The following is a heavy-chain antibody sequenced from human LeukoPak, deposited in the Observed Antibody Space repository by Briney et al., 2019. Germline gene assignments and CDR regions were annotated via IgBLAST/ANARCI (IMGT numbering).Heavy chain of an antibody. V-gene: IGHV4-59*01. CDR1: GGSISSYY. CDR3: ARAPSDLCGGDCLDAFDI. J-gene: IGHJ3*02. D-gene: IGHD2-21*02. CDR2: IYYSGST. Sequence: SETLSLTCTVSGGSISSYYWSWIRQPPGKGLEWIGYIYYSGSTNYNPSLKSRVTISVDTSKNQFSLKLSSVTAADTAVYYCARAPSDLCGGDCLDAFDIWGQGTMVTVSS.